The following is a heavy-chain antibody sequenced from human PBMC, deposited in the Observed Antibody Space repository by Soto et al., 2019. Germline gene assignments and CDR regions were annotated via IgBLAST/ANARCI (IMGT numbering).Heavy chain of an antibody. D-gene: IGHD1-26*01. V-gene: IGHV5-51*01. Sequence: GESLKISCKGSGYSFTSYWIGWVRQMPGKGLEWMGIIYPGDSDTRYSPSFQGQVTISADKSISTAYLQWSSLKASDTAMYYCARHPELRAFPGAFDPWGQGTLVTVS. CDR2: IYPGDSDT. J-gene: IGHJ5*02. CDR3: ARHPELRAFPGAFDP. CDR1: GYSFTSYW.